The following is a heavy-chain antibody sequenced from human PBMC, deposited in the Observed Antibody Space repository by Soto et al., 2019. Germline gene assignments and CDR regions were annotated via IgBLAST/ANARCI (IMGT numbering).Heavy chain of an antibody. Sequence: PGGCQTLSCAAAKIAFISCGLILKRQAPRKGLEWVSGISGNGGSTYNADSVKGRFTISIDNSKNTLYLQMNSLRAEDTAVYYCAKPLRGAYCSSTSCYLHAHHYSYYGRDVQGQGTTVTVSS. D-gene: IGHD2-2*01. CDR1: KIAFISCG. J-gene: IGHJ6*02. V-gene: IGHV3-23*01. CDR2: ISGNGGST. CDR3: AKPLRGAYCSSTSCYLHAHHYSYYGRDV.